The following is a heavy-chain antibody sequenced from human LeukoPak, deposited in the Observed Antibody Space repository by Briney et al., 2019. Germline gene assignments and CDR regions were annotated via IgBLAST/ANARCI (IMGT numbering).Heavy chain of an antibody. J-gene: IGHJ4*02. Sequence: ASVKVSCKASGYTFTGYYMHWVRQAPGQGLEWMGWISPNSGATNYARKFHGRVTMTRDTSITTAYMELSGLRSDDTAVYYCARDSDHYDSSGYYLTFWGQGTLATVSS. CDR2: ISPNSGAT. D-gene: IGHD3-22*01. CDR3: ARDSDHYDSSGYYLTF. V-gene: IGHV1-2*02. CDR1: GYTFTGYY.